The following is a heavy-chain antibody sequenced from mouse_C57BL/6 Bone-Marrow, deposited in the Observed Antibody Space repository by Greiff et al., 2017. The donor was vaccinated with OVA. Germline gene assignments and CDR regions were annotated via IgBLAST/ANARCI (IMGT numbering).Heavy chain of an antibody. V-gene: IGHV5-9*01. J-gene: IGHJ3*01. D-gene: IGHD1-1*01. CDR3: ARINYGSSFFAY. CDR1: GFTFSSYT. CDR2: ISGGGGNT. Sequence: EVQLVESGGCLVKPGGSLKLSCAASGFTFSSYTMSWVRQTPEKRLEWVATISGGGGNTYYPDSVKGRFTISRDNAKNTLYLQMSSLRSEDTALYYCARINYGSSFFAYWGQGTLVTVSA.